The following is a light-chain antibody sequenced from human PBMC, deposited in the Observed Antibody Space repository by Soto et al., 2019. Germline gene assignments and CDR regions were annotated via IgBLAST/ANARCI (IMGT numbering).Light chain of an antibody. V-gene: IGKV3-20*01. CDR1: QSISSSY. CDR2: AAS. Sequence: EIVLTQSPGTLSLSPGERATLSCRASQSISSSYLAWYQQKPGQAPRLLIYAASSRATGIPDRFSSSGSGTDFTRTISRLEPEDFAVYYCQQYGSSSYTFGQGTQLEIK. CDR3: QQYGSSSYT. J-gene: IGKJ2*01.